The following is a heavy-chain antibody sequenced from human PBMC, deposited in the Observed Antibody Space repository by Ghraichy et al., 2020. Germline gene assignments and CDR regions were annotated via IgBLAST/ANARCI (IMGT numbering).Heavy chain of an antibody. CDR1: GGSISSYY. V-gene: IGHV4-4*07. Sequence: SETLSLTCTVSGGSISSYYWSWIRQSAGKGLEWIGRIYSSGSTNYNPSLKSRVTMSVDTSKNQFSLKLTSVTAADTAVYYCARDPQVGATYNWFDPWGQGTLVTVSS. CDR3: ARDPQVGATYNWFDP. CDR2: IYSSGST. D-gene: IGHD1-26*01. J-gene: IGHJ5*02.